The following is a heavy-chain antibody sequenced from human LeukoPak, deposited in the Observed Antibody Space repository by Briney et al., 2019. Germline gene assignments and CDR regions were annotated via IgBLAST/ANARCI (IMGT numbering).Heavy chain of an antibody. CDR3: ARRYCTIGVCYHDRGAVDI. CDR1: GGTFSSDI. Sequence: ASVKVSCKTSGGTFSSDIISWVRQAPVQGLEWMGEIIPIFSTTNYAQKFQGRVTITADKSTSTAYMELSSLRSEDTAMYYCARRYCTIGVCYHDRGAVDIWGQGTMVTVSS. V-gene: IGHV1-69*06. CDR2: IIPIFSTT. J-gene: IGHJ3*02. D-gene: IGHD2-8*01.